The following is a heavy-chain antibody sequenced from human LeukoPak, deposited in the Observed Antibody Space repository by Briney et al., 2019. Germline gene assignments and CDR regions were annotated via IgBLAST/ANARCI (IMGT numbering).Heavy chain of an antibody. CDR3: ARDQDIGYDQSTLFDY. CDR2: ISSSSSYI. V-gene: IGHV3-21*01. CDR1: GFTFSSYS. Sequence: LGGSLRLSCAASGFTFSSYSMNWVRQAPGKGLEWVSSISSSSSYIYYADSVKGRFTISRDNAKNSLYLQMNSLRAEDTAVYYCARDQDIGYDQSTLFDYWGQGTLVTVSS. D-gene: IGHD5-12*01. J-gene: IGHJ4*02.